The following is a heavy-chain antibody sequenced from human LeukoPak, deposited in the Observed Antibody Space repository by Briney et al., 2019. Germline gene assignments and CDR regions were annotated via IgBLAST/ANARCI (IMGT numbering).Heavy chain of an antibody. D-gene: IGHD3-10*01. CDR2: INHSGST. J-gene: IGHJ4*02. CDR1: GGSFSGYY. Sequence: SETLTLTCSVYGGSFSGYYCSWIRQPPGKGLEWIGEINHSGSTNYNPSLKSRVTISVDTSKNQFSLKLSSVTAADTAVYYFARGRRIGGRKYYFDYWGQGTLVNVSS. CDR3: ARGRRIGGRKYYFDY. V-gene: IGHV4-34*01.